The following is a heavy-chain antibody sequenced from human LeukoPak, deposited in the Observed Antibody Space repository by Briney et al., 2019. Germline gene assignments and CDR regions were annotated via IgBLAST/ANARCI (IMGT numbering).Heavy chain of an antibody. J-gene: IGHJ4*02. Sequence: SVKVSCKASGGTFSSYTFTWVRQARGQGLEWMGRIIPILAIADYAQKFQGRVTITADRSTSTAYMELSRLRTEDTAVYYCARARPFYYDSSGYYYDLGYWGQGTLVTVSS. D-gene: IGHD3-22*01. CDR1: GGTFSSYT. V-gene: IGHV1-69*02. CDR2: IIPILAIA. CDR3: ARARPFYYDSSGYYYDLGY.